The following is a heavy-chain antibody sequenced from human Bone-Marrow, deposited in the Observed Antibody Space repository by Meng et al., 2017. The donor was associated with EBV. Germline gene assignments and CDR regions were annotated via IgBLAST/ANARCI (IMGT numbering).Heavy chain of an antibody. V-gene: IGHV1-69*01. CDR1: GGTFSSYP. D-gene: IGHD2-15*01. Sequence: GQLMQSGAEVKKPGPLVKVSCQASGGTFSSYPLISWVRQAPGLGLEWMGGIIPIFGTTDYAQNFQGRVTITADEVTSTVYMELASLRSDDTAVYFCARGDVVVEAATPPDRWGQGTLVTVSS. CDR3: ARGDVVVEAATPPDR. CDR2: IIPIFGTT. J-gene: IGHJ5*02.